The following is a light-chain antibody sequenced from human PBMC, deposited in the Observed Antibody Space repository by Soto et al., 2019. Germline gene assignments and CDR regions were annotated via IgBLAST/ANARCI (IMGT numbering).Light chain of an antibody. Sequence: DIQMTQSPSSLSASVGDRVTITCRASQSINIYSNWYQQKPGKTPKLLIYAASSLQSGVPSRVSGSGSGTDFTLAISTLQPEDFATYYSQQSYSAPWTFGQGTKVEIK. CDR1: QSINIY. V-gene: IGKV1-39*01. CDR3: QQSYSAPWT. J-gene: IGKJ1*01. CDR2: AAS.